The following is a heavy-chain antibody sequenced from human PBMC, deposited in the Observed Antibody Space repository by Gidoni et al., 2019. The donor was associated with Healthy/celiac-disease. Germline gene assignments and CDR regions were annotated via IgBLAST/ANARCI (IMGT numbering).Heavy chain of an antibody. CDR1: GGSISSSSYY. D-gene: IGHD6-13*01. J-gene: IGHJ5*02. Sequence: QLQLQESGPGLVKPSETLSRTCTVAGGSISSSSYYWGWIRQPPGKGLEWIGSIYSRGSTYSNPSLKRRVTISVDTSKNQFSLKLSSVTAADTAVYYCARHGGLASIAAAGKGNWFDPWGQGTLVTVSS. CDR2: IYSRGST. V-gene: IGHV4-39*01. CDR3: ARHGGLASIAAAGKGNWFDP.